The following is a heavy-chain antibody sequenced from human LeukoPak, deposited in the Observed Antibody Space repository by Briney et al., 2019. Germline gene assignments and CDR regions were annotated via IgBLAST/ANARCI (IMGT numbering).Heavy chain of an antibody. D-gene: IGHD3-9*01. V-gene: IGHV6-1*01. CDR1: GDSISSTSTA. CDR3: ARGPKTGWFDH. CDR2: TYYRSKWYT. Sequence: SQTLSLTCAISGDSISSTSTAWHWIRQSPSRGLEWLGRTYYRSKWYTDYAESVKSRLVINPDTSKNEFSLQMTSVTSSDTAIHFCARGPKTGWFDHWGQGTLVTVSS. J-gene: IGHJ5*02.